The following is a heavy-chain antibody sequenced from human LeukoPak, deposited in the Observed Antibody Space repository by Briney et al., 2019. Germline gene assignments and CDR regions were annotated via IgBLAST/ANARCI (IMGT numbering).Heavy chain of an antibody. V-gene: IGHV3-48*01. J-gene: IGHJ4*02. CDR2: ISSSSSTI. CDR3: ATTLNWYFDY. CDR1: GFTFISYS. Sequence: PGGSLRLSCAASGFTFISYSMHWVRQAPGKGLEWVSYISSSSSTIYYADSVKGRFTISRDKSKNTLYLQMNSLTADDTAVYYCATTLNWYFDYWGQGTLVTVSS.